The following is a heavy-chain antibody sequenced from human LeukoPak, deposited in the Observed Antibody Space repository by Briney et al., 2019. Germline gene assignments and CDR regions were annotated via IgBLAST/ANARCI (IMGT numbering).Heavy chain of an antibody. V-gene: IGHV1-69*06. J-gene: IGHJ6*03. Sequence: ASVKVSCKTSGGTFSSYTISWVRQAPGQGLEFMGGIIPIFGTPNYAQKFQGRVTITADKSTSTAYMELSSLSSEDTAVYYCASPLLQLDDLPYYMNVWGTGTTVSVSS. CDR2: IIPIFGTP. CDR3: ASPLLQLDDLPYYMNV. D-gene: IGHD6-6*01. CDR1: GGTFSSYT.